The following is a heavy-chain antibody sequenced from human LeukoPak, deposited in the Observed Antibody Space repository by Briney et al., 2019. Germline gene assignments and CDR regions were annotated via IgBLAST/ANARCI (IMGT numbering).Heavy chain of an antibody. CDR2: INPNSGGT. V-gene: IGHV1-2*02. J-gene: IGHJ4*02. CDR3: ARCPGYYYDSSGYYNPLDY. CDR1: GYTFTCYY. D-gene: IGHD3-22*01. Sequence: ASVKVSCKASGYTFTCYYMHWVRQAPGQGLEWMGWINPNSGGTNYAQKFRGRVTMNRDPSISTAYMELSRLRSDDTAVYYCARCPGYYYDSSGYYNPLDYWGQGTLVTVSS.